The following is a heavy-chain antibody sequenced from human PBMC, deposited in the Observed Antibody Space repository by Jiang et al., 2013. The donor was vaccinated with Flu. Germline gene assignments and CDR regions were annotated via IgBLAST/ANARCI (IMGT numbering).Heavy chain of an antibody. CDR3: ARRAPTPYYFDY. CDR1: GGSISSSSYY. V-gene: IGHV4-39*07. CDR2: IYYSGST. Sequence: KPSETLSLTCTVSGGSISSSSYYWGWIRQPPGRGLEWIGSIYYSGSTYYNPSLKSRVTISVDTSKNQFSLKLSSVTAADTAVYYCARRAPTPYYFDYWGQGTLVTVSS. J-gene: IGHJ4*02.